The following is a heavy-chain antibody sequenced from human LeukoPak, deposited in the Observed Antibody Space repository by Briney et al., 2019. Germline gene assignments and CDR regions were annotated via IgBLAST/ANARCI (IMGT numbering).Heavy chain of an antibody. D-gene: IGHD6-6*01. J-gene: IGHJ6*02. CDR1: GGSISSYY. CDR3: ARAGDSSSSNYYYGLDV. Sequence: PSETLSLTCTVSGGSISSYYWSWIRQPPGKGLEWLGYIYYSGSTNYNPSLKSRVTISVDTSKNQFSLKLSSVTAADTAVYYCARAGDSSSSNYYYGLDVWGQGTTVTVSS. V-gene: IGHV4-59*01. CDR2: IYYSGST.